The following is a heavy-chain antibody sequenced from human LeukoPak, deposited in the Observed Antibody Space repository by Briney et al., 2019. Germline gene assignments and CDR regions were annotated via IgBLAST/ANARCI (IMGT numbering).Heavy chain of an antibody. CDR3: ARDMDGYFDY. V-gene: IGHV3-21*01. CDR2: ISRSRRYM. CDR1: GLTFTSYN. J-gene: IGHJ4*02. D-gene: IGHD3-10*01. Sequence: GRSLTLSCAPSGLTFTSYNMNWVRQAAGKGLEWVSCISRSRRYMYYAESVKGRFTISRDNAKNSLYLQMNSLRAEDTAGYHCARDMDGYFDYWGQGTLVTVSS.